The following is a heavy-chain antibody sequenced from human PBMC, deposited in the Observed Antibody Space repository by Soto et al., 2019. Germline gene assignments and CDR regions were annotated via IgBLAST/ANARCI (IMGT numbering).Heavy chain of an antibody. D-gene: IGHD3-10*01. CDR2: ISGSGGST. CDR3: AKAPLWGSYYVPAPDY. V-gene: IGHV3-23*01. J-gene: IGHJ4*02. CDR1: GFNFSIYA. Sequence: PGGSLSLSCAASGFNFSIYAMSWVRQAPGKGLEWVSAISGSGGSTYYADSVKGRFTISRDNSKNTLYLQMNSLRAEDTAVYYFAKAPLWGSYYVPAPDYRGQG.